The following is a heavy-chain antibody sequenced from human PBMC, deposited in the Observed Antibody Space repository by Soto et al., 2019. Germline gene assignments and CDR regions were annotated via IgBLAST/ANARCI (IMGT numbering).Heavy chain of an antibody. CDR3: ARDSHYYDSSGYGYYYYGMDV. CDR1: GGSISSSNW. V-gene: IGHV4-4*02. CDR2: IYHSGST. D-gene: IGHD3-22*01. J-gene: IGHJ6*02. Sequence: SETLSLTCAVSGGSISSSNWWSWVRQPPGKGLEWIGEIYHSGSTNYNPSLKSRVTISVDKSKNQFSLKLSSVTAADTAVYYCARDSHYYDSSGYGYYYYGMDVWGQGTTVTAP.